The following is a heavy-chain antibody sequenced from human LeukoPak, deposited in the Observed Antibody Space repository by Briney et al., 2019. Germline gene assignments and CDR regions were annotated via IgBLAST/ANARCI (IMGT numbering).Heavy chain of an antibody. V-gene: IGHV5-51*01. CDR2: IYPGDSDS. Sequence: GESLKISCKGSGYSFTSYWIGWVRQMPGKGLEWMGIIYPGDSDSKYSRSFQGQVTTSADKSINTAYLQWSSLKASDSAMCYCARRLGGADVFDIWGQGTMVTVSS. J-gene: IGHJ3*02. CDR3: ARRLGGADVFDI. D-gene: IGHD3-16*01. CDR1: GYSFTSYW.